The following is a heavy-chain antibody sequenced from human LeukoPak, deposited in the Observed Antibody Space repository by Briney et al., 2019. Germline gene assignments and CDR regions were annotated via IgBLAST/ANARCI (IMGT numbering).Heavy chain of an antibody. CDR1: GYTFTNYY. CDR3: ARIRDGYNDAYDI. CDR2: INPGGANT. Sequence: ASVKVSCKASGYTFTNYYIHWVRQAPGQGLEWMGLINPGGANTNYAQNFQGRDTMTRDTSTSTVYMELSSLRSEDTAIYYCARIRDGYNDAYDIWGQGTVVTVPS. V-gene: IGHV1-46*01. J-gene: IGHJ3*02. D-gene: IGHD5-24*01.